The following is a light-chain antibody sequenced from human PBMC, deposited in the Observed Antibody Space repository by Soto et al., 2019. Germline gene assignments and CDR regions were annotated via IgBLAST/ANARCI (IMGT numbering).Light chain of an antibody. CDR1: QSVSSY. Sequence: EIVLTQSPATLSFSPGERAPLSCMASQSVSSYLGGYQQKPGQAPRLLIDDASNRAAGIPARFSGSGSGTEFTLTISSLQPDDFAAYYCQQYNSYPWTFGQGTKVDIK. V-gene: IGKV3-11*01. J-gene: IGKJ1*01. CDR2: DAS. CDR3: QQYNSYPWT.